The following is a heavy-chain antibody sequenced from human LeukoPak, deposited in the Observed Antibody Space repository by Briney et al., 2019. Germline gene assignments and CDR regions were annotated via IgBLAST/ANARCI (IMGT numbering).Heavy chain of an antibody. CDR1: GFTFSSYA. J-gene: IGHJ4*02. V-gene: IGHV3-30*04. CDR3: ARDNYYDSSGYYYVFDY. D-gene: IGHD3-22*01. Sequence: GGSLRLSCAASGFTFSSYAMHWVRQAPGKGLEWVAVISYDGSNKYYADSVKGRFTISRDNSKNTLYLQMNSLRAKDTAVYYCARDNYYDSSGYYYVFDYWGQGTLVTVSS. CDR2: ISYDGSNK.